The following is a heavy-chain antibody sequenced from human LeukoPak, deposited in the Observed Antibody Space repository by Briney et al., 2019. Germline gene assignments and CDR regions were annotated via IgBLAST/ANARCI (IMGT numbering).Heavy chain of an antibody. J-gene: IGHJ4*02. Sequence: QTGGSLTLSCAASGFTFSSYAMSWVRQAPGKGLEWVSAISGSGGSTYYADSVKGRFTISRDNSKNTLYLQMNSLRAEDTAVYYCAKDHPAVAGTGDVFDYWGQGTLVTVSS. V-gene: IGHV3-23*01. CDR2: ISGSGGST. CDR3: AKDHPAVAGTGDVFDY. CDR1: GFTFSSYA. D-gene: IGHD6-19*01.